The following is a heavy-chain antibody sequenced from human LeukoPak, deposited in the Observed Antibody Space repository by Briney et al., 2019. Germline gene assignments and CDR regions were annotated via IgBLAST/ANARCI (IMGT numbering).Heavy chain of an antibody. D-gene: IGHD6-19*01. CDR3: ARGTLYSGWSYYLDY. CDR1: GDSISYFY. J-gene: IGHJ4*02. Sequence: PSETLSLTCSVSGDSISYFYWSWIRQAAGKGLEWIGRISSSGNTDYNPSLKSRVTIAVDTSKNQFSLKLISVTAADTAVYYCARGTLYSGWSYYLDYWGQGTLVTVSS. CDR2: ISSSGNT. V-gene: IGHV4-4*07.